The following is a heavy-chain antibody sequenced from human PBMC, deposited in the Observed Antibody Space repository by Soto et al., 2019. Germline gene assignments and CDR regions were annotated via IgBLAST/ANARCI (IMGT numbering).Heavy chain of an antibody. CDR3: ARWGTTGGLDV. Sequence: QVQLVESGGGVVQPGTSLRLSCVGSGFTFRSYVIHWVRQAPGKGLEWVALTSYDGSNNFYGDSVKGRFTISRHNSRNTVEVEMDSPRFEDTALYYCARWGTTGGLDVWGQGTLVSVSS. D-gene: IGHD3-16*01. CDR1: GFTFRSYV. CDR2: TSYDGSNN. J-gene: IGHJ4*02. V-gene: IGHV3-33*05.